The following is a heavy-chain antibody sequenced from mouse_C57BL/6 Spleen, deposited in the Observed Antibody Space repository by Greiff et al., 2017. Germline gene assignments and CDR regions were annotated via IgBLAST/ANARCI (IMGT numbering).Heavy chain of an antibody. CDR1: GFTFSDYG. CDR3: ARRSNGDYAMDY. J-gene: IGHJ4*01. D-gene: IGHD2-5*01. Sequence: EVKLVESGGGLVKPGGSLKLSCAASGFTFSDYGMHWVRQAPEKGLEWVAYISSGSSTIYYADTVKGRFTISRDNAKNTLFLQMTSLRSEDTAMYYCARRSNGDYAMDYCGQGTSVTVSS. V-gene: IGHV5-17*01. CDR2: ISSGSSTI.